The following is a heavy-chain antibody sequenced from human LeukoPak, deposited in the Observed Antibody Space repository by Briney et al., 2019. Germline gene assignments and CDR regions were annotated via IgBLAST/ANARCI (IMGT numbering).Heavy chain of an antibody. V-gene: IGHV4-39*01. CDR1: GGSISISSFY. D-gene: IGHD2-2*01. CDR3: AANIILPAAMGFDY. J-gene: IGHJ4*02. CDR2: IYYNGRT. Sequence: SETLSLTCTVSGGSISISSFYWGWIRQPPGEGLEWIGSIYYNGRTYYNPSLKGRVTISADTSKNQFSLNLSSVTAADTAVYYCAANIILPAAMGFDYWGQGTLVTVSS.